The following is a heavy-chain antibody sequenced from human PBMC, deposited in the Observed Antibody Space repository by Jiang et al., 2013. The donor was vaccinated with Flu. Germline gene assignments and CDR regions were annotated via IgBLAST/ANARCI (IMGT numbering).Heavy chain of an antibody. V-gene: IGHV4-39*02. CDR2: IYYSGST. CDR1: GGSISSSSYY. Sequence: LLKPSETLSLTCTVSGGSISSSSYYWGWIRQPPGKGLEWIGSIYYSGSTYYNPSLKSRVTISVDTSKNQFSLKLSSVTAADTAVYYCARERGSIAAAGVGNYFDYWGQGTLVTVSS. CDR3: ARERGSIAAAGVGNYFDY. D-gene: IGHD6-13*01. J-gene: IGHJ4*02.